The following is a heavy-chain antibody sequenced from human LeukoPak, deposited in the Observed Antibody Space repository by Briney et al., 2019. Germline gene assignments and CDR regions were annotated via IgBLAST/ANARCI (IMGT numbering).Heavy chain of an antibody. J-gene: IGHJ4*02. D-gene: IGHD2-8*01. V-gene: IGHV4-39*07. CDR1: GGSISSSSYY. Sequence: SETLSLTCTVSGGSISSSSYYWSWIRQPPGKGLEWIGEINHSGSTNYNPSLKSRVTISVDTSKNQFSLKLTSVTAADTAVYYCARLYPYWGQGTLVTVSS. CDR2: INHSGST. CDR3: ARLYPY.